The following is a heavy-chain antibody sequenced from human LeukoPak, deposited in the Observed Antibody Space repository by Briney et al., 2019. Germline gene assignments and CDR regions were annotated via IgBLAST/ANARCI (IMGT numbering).Heavy chain of an antibody. D-gene: IGHD4-11*01. J-gene: IGHJ6*03. CDR1: GGSISSGSYY. Sequence: IPSETLSLXCTVSGGSISSGSYYWSWIRQPAGKGLEWIGRIYSSGSTNYHPSLKSRVTISVDTSKNQFPLKLSSVTAADTAVYYCASYSNYVSASSYYYYMDVWGKGTTVTVSS. CDR3: ASYSNYVSASSYYYYMDV. CDR2: IYSSGST. V-gene: IGHV4-61*02.